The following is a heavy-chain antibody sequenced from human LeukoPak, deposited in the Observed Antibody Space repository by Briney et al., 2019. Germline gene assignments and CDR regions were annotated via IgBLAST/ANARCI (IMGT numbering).Heavy chain of an antibody. D-gene: IGHD5-24*01. J-gene: IGHJ4*02. V-gene: IGHV3-43*02. CDR2: ISGDGGST. CDR1: GFTFDDYA. Sequence: PGGSLRLSCAASGFTFDDYAMHWARQAPGKGLEWVSLISGDGGSTYYADSVKGRFTISRDNSKNSLYLQMNSLRTEDTALYYCAKDVGRDGYNPNFDYWGQGTLVTVSS. CDR3: AKDVGRDGYNPNFDY.